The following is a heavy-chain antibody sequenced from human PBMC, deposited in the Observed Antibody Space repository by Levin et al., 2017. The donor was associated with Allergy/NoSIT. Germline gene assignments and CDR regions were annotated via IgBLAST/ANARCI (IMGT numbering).Heavy chain of an antibody. CDR2: IYSDGST. D-gene: IGHD2-2*01. V-gene: IGHV3-53*01. CDR1: GFSVSTHY. Sequence: GESLKISCAASGFSVSTHYMTWVRQGPGKGLECVSVIYSDGSTYYADSVRGRFTISRDNSKNTLSLQMKSLRDDDTAVYYCTKGHYSGVYQWGQGTLVTVSS. J-gene: IGHJ4*02. CDR3: TKGHYSGVYQ.